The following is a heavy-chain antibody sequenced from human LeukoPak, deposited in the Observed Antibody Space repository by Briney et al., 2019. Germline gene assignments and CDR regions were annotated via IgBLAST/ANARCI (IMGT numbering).Heavy chain of an antibody. Sequence: PGGSLRLSCAASGFTFSSYAMSWVRQAPGKGLEWVSAITGNGGNTFYADSVKGRFTISRDNSKNTMYPQMNSLRAEDTALYYCARDRSGSYPNWFDPWGQGTLVTVSS. CDR3: ARDRSGSYPNWFDP. J-gene: IGHJ5*02. CDR2: ITGNGGNT. D-gene: IGHD3-10*01. V-gene: IGHV3-23*01. CDR1: GFTFSSYA.